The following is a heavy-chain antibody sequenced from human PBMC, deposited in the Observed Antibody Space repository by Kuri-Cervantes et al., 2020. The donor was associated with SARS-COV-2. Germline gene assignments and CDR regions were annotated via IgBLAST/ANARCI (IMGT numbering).Heavy chain of an antibody. D-gene: IGHD2-2*01. V-gene: IGHV3-21*01. CDR3: ATYCSSTSPEKTLETSAFDI. CDR2: ISSSSSYI. J-gene: IGHJ3*02. Sequence: GESLKISCVASGFTFSSYSMNWVRQAPGKGLEWVSSISSSSSYIYYADSVKGRFTISRDNAKNSLYLQMNSLRAEDTAVYYCATYCSSTSPEKTLETSAFDIWGQGTMVTVSS. CDR1: GFTFSSYS.